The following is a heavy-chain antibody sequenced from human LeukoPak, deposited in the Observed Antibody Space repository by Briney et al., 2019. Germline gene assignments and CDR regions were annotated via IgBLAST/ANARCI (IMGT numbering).Heavy chain of an antibody. CDR1: GFTFSSYS. CDR3: ARDRGYVISGYYSTSYYYYYMDV. V-gene: IGHV3-21*01. Sequence: GGSLRLSCAASGFTFSSYSMNWVRQAPGKGLEWVSSISSSSSYIYYADSVKGRFTISRDNAKNSLYLQMNSLRAEDTAVYYCARDRGYVISGYYSTSYYYYYMDVWGKGTTVTVSS. CDR2: ISSSSSYI. J-gene: IGHJ6*03. D-gene: IGHD3-22*01.